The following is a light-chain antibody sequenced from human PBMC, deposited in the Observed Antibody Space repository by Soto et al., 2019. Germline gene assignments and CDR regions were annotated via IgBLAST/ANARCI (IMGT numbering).Light chain of an antibody. CDR3: MQALQTPWS. CDR2: LDS. CDR1: QSLVRSDEHNS. J-gene: IGKJ1*01. V-gene: IGKV2-28*01. Sequence: DIVLTQTPLSLSVTPGEPASISCRSSQSLVRSDEHNSLDWYLQKPGQSPQLLIYLDSDRSPGVPDRFIASGSGTDFTLKINKVEADDVGVYYCMQALQTPWSFGQGTKVEIK.